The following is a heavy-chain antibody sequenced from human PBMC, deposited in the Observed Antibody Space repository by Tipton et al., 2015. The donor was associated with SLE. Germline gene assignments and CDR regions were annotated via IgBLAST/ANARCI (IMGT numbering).Heavy chain of an antibody. V-gene: IGHV4-38-2*02. Sequence: TLSLTCTVSGFSISGYYLGWIRQPPGKGLEWRGTIYHSVPTYYNPSLKSRLTLSIDTSKNQFSLKLSSVTAADTAVYYCVRLELPATKADYWGPGTLVTVSS. CDR3: VRLELPATKADY. J-gene: IGHJ4*02. CDR1: GFSISGYY. CDR2: IYHSVPT. D-gene: IGHD5-24*01.